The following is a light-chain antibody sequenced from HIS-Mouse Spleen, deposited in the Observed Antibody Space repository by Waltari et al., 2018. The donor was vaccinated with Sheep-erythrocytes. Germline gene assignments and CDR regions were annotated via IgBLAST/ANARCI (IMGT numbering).Light chain of an antibody. Sequence: QSVLTQPPSASGTPGQRVTISCSGSSSNIGSNTVNWDQQLPGTAPKLLIYSNNQRPSGVPDRFSGSKSGTSASLAISGPQSEDEADYYCAAWDDSLNGVVFGGGTKLTVL. CDR2: SNN. CDR3: AAWDDSLNGVV. J-gene: IGLJ2*01. CDR1: SSNIGSNT. V-gene: IGLV1-44*01.